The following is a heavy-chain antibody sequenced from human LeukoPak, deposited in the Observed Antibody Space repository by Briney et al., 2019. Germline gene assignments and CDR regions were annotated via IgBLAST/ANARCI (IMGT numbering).Heavy chain of an antibody. CDR1: GFTFSSYS. CDR2: ISSSSSYI. J-gene: IGHJ3*02. Sequence: GGSLRLSCAASGFTFSSYSMNWVRQAPGKGLEWVSSISSSSSYIYYADSVRGRFTISRDNAKNSLYLQMNSLRAEDTAVYYCARALRGYTSGGGDAFDIWGQGTMVTVSS. V-gene: IGHV3-21*01. D-gene: IGHD5-18*01. CDR3: ARALRGYTSGGGDAFDI.